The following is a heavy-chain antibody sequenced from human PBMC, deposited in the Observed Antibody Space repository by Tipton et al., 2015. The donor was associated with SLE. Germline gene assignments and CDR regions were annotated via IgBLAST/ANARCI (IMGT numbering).Heavy chain of an antibody. CDR1: GGSFSGYY. D-gene: IGHD1-7*01. Sequence: TLSLTCAVYGGSFSGYYWSWIRQPPGKGLEWIGEINHSGSTNYNPSLKSRVTISVDTSKNQFSLKLSSVTAADTAVYYCARDSRTTAAALDIWGQGTMVTVSS. CDR3: ARDSRTTAAALDI. V-gene: IGHV4-34*01. CDR2: INHSGST. J-gene: IGHJ3*02.